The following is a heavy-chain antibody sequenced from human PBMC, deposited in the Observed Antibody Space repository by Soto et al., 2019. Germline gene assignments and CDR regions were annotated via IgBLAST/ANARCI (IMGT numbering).Heavy chain of an antibody. V-gene: IGHV4-31*03. Sequence: PSETLSLTCTVSGGSIRRSDYYWSWVRQHPQRGLEWVGYIYHSGSTFYNPSLRSRVVISVVTSQNQFSLNLTSVTAADTAVYYCARVEAFTRSLGYFDYWGQGIRVTVSS. CDR1: GGSIRRSDYY. D-gene: IGHD3-16*01. CDR2: IYHSGST. CDR3: ARVEAFTRSLGYFDY. J-gene: IGHJ4*02.